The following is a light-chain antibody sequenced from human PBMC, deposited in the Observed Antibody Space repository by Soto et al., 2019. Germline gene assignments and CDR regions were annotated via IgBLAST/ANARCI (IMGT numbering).Light chain of an antibody. V-gene: IGKV3-15*01. J-gene: IGKJ5*01. CDR2: GAS. CDR3: QQYNNWPPIT. Sequence: EIVLRQCPDGLALSPGQGAALACGASVSVRTDLAWYQQKPGQAPRLLIYGASTRAAGVPVRFSGSGSGSEFTLTIDTLQSEDFAVYYCQQYNNWPPITFGQGTQLEIK. CDR1: VSVRTD.